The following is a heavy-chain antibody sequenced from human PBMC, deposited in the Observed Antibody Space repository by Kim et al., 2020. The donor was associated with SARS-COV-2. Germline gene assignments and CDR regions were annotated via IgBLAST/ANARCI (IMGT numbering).Heavy chain of an antibody. V-gene: IGHV1-3*01. J-gene: IGHJ5*02. CDR2: T. Sequence: TKYSQRFQGRGTITRDTSASTVYMEMSSLTSEDTAIYYCARGWSATGIDPWGQGTLVTVSS. D-gene: IGHD2-15*01. CDR3: ARGWSATGIDP.